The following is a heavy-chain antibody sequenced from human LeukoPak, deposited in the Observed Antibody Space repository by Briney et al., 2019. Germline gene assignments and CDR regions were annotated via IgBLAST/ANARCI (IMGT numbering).Heavy chain of an antibody. CDR1: GGSISSYY. V-gene: IGHV4-59*01. CDR2: IYYSGST. Sequence: PSETLSLTCTVSGGSISSYYWSWIRQPPGKGLEWIGYIYYSGSTNYNPSLKNRVTISVDTSKNQFSLKLSSVTAADTAVYYCARESADGEALDYWGQGTLVTVSS. CDR3: ARESADGEALDY. J-gene: IGHJ4*02.